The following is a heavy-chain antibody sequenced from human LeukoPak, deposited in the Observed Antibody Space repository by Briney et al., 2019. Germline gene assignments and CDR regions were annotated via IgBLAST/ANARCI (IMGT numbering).Heavy chain of an antibody. CDR2: ISGSGSYI. CDR1: GFTFNDYS. CDR3: ARAPVAGPSLIDY. V-gene: IGHV3-21*01. Sequence: PGGSLRLSCVASGFTFNDYSVNWVRQAPGKGLELVSSISGSGSYIYHADSVKGRLTISRDNTKNSLYLQVNSLRAEDTAVYYCARAPVAGPSLIDYWGQGTLVTVSS. J-gene: IGHJ4*02. D-gene: IGHD2-21*01.